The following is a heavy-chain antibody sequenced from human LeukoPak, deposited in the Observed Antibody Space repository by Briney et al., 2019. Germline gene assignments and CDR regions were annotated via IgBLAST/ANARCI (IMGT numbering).Heavy chain of an antibody. CDR1: GCAFSSFG. J-gene: IGHJ4*02. V-gene: IGHV3-48*03. Sequence: PGGSLRLSCAASGCAFSSFGMNWVRQAPGKGLDWISCISSTGNSVYYADSVKGRFTISRDSAKNSPFLQMNSLRDEDTAIYYCARGGSYYPFDYWGQGTLVTVSS. CDR2: ISSTGNSV. D-gene: IGHD3-22*01. CDR3: ARGGSYYPFDY.